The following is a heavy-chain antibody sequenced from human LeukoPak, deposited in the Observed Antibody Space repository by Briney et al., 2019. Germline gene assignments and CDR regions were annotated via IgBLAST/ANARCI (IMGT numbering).Heavy chain of an antibody. CDR2: IYHSGST. J-gene: IGHJ3*02. CDR3: ARHGWFGELLAAFDI. CDR1: GYSISSSYY. D-gene: IGHD3-10*01. Sequence: PSETLSLTCTVSGYSISSSYYWGWIRQPPGKGLEWIGSIYHSGSTYYNPSLKSRVTISLDMSKNQFSLKLSSVTDADTAIYYCARHGWFGELLAAFDIWGQGTMVTVSS. V-gene: IGHV4-38-2*02.